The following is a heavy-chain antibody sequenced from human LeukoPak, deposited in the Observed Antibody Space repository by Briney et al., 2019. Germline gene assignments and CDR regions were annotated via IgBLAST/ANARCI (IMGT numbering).Heavy chain of an antibody. CDR1: GGSISSYY. D-gene: IGHD3-10*01. Sequence: PSETLSLTCIVSGGSISSYYWSWIRQPPGKGLEWIGYIYYGGSTNYNPSLKSRGTISVDTSKNEFFLKLSSVTAADTAVYYCARGSGPDYFDYWGQGTLVTVST. CDR2: IYYGGST. J-gene: IGHJ4*02. CDR3: ARGSGPDYFDY. V-gene: IGHV4-59*08.